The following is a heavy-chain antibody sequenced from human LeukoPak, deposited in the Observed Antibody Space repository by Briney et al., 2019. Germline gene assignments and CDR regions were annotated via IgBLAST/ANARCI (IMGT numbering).Heavy chain of an antibody. J-gene: IGHJ6*03. CDR2: VYSGGST. CDR3: ARGSGYNFGYYFYYMDV. V-gene: IGHV3-23*03. Sequence: GGSLRLSCAASGFTFSNYAMSWVRQAPGKGLEWVSVVYSGGSTYYADSVKGRFTISRDNSKNTMYLQMNSLRAEDTAVYYCARGSGYNFGYYFYYMDVWGKGTTVTISS. CDR1: GFTFSNYA. D-gene: IGHD5-24*01.